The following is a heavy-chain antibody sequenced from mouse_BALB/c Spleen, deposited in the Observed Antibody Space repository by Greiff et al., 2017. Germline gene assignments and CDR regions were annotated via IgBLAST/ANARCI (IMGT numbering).Heavy chain of an antibody. CDR3: ARYWYGSSYAMDY. D-gene: IGHD1-1*01. V-gene: IGHV14-3*02. CDR2: IDPANGNT. J-gene: IGHJ4*01. CDR1: GFNIKDTY. Sequence: VQLKQSGAELVKPGASVKLSCTASGFNIKDTYMHWVKQRPEQGLEWIGRIDPANGNTKYDPKFQGKATITADTSSNTAYLQLSSLTSEDTAVYYCARYWYGSSYAMDYWGQGTSVTVSS.